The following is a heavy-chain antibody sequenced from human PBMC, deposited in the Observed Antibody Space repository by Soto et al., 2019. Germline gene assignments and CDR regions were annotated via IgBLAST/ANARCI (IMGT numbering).Heavy chain of an antibody. D-gene: IGHD6-13*01. J-gene: IGHJ4*02. CDR2: ISGSGGST. Sequence: GGSLRLSCAASGFTFSSYAMSWVRQAPGKGLEWVSAISGSGGSTYYADSVKGRFTISRDNSKNTLYLQMNSLRAEDTAIYYCAKVSSSWYAGFFDLWGQGTLVTVSS. CDR3: AKVSSSWYAGFFDL. CDR1: GFTFSSYA. V-gene: IGHV3-23*01.